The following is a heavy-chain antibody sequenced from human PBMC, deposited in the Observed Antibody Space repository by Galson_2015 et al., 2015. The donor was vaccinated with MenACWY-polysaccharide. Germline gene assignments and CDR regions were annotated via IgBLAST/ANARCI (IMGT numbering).Heavy chain of an antibody. Sequence: SPRLPCAAPGFTFSSHSMNWIRPAPGEGLEWGSYISGSSSPIYYADSVKGRFTISRDNAKNSLYLQMNSLRDEDTAVYYCARGPNWNFDYWGRGTLVTVSS. D-gene: IGHD1-20*01. V-gene: IGHV3-48*02. CDR1: GFTFSSHS. CDR3: ARGPNWNFDY. CDR2: ISGSSSPI. J-gene: IGHJ4*02.